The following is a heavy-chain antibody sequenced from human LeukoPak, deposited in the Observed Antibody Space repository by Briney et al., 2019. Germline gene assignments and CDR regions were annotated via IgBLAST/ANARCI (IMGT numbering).Heavy chain of an antibody. V-gene: IGHV3-7*01. CDR3: ARDGDSSSSGHYYFYMDV. D-gene: IGHD6-6*01. Sequence: GGSLRLSCAASGFTFNGYWMSWVRQAPGKGLEWVANIKQDVNEKYYVDSVKGRFTISRDNAKKSLYLQLKSLRGDDTAVYYCARDGDSSSSGHYYFYMDVWGKGTTVTVSS. CDR2: IKQDVNEK. J-gene: IGHJ6*03. CDR1: GFTFNGYW.